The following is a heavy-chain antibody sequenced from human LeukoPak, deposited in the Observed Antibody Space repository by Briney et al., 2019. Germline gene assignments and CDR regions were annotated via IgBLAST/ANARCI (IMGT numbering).Heavy chain of an antibody. CDR2: IYSGGSP. CDR1: GFTVSSNY. CDR3: AREYAGEMATITPNY. Sequence: GGSLRLSCAASGFTVSSNYMSWVRQAPGKGLEGVSVIYSGGSPYYADSVKGRFTISRDNSKNTLYLQMNSLRAEDTAVYYCAREYAGEMATITPNYWGQGTLVTVSS. J-gene: IGHJ4*02. V-gene: IGHV3-66*01. D-gene: IGHD5-24*01.